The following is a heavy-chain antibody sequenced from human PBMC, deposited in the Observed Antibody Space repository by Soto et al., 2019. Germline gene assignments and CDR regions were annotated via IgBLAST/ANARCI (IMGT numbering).Heavy chain of an antibody. CDR1: GFTFSSYA. D-gene: IGHD3-22*01. V-gene: IGHV3-23*01. CDR2: ISGSGGST. Sequence: PGGSLRLSCAASGFTFSSYATSWVRQAPGKGLEWVSAISGSGGSTYYADSVKGRFTISRDNSKNTPYLQMNSLRAEDTAVYYCAKFLRITMIVVVTPDAFDIWGQGTMVTVSS. CDR3: AKFLRITMIVVVTPDAFDI. J-gene: IGHJ3*02.